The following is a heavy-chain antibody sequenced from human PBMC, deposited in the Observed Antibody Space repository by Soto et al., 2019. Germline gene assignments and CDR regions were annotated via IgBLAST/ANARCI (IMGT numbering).Heavy chain of an antibody. CDR1: GGTFSIYA. V-gene: IGHV1-69*13. CDR3: AREDRDRETGLVPAAIDGMDV. D-gene: IGHD2-2*01. J-gene: IGHJ6*02. Sequence: TSVKVSCTASGGTFSIYAISWVRQAPGHGLEWIGRIIPIFGIASYAQKFQGRVTITADESTSTAYMELSSLRSDDTAVYYCAREDRDRETGLVPAAIDGMDVWGQGTTVTVSS. CDR2: IIPIFGIA.